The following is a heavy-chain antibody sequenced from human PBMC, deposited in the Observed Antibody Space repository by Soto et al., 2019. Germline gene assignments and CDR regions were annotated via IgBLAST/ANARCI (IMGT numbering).Heavy chain of an antibody. CDR2: INHSGST. CDR1: GGSFSGYY. J-gene: IGHJ4*02. V-gene: IGHV4-34*01. D-gene: IGHD3-10*01. CDR3: ARTSFGYYGSGNRFDY. Sequence: SETLSLTCAVYGGSFSGYYWSWIRQPPGKGLGWIGEINHSGSTNYNPSLKSRVTISVDTSKNQFSLKLSSVTAADTAVYYCARTSFGYYGSGNRFDYGGQGTRVTVSS.